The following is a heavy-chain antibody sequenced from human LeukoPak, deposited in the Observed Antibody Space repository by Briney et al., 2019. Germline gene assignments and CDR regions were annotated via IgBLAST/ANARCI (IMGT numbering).Heavy chain of an antibody. D-gene: IGHD3-10*01. Sequence: GSLRLSCAASGFTVSSNYMSWVRQAPGKGLEWDSVSYSGGSTYYADSVEGRFTIPRDNSKNTLYLQMNSLRAEDTAVYYCAKGVGISSTGELPYYFDYWGQGPLVTVSS. CDR3: AKGVGISSTGELPYYFDY. CDR2: SYSGGST. V-gene: IGHV3-53*01. CDR1: GFTVSSNY. J-gene: IGHJ4*02.